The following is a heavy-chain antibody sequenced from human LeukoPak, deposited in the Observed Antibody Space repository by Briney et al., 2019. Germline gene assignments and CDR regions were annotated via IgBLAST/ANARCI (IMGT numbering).Heavy chain of an antibody. Sequence: GGSLRLSCAASAFTFSTYGMHWVRQAPGKGLEWVAFIRYDGSNKYYADSVKGRFTISRDNSRNTLCLQMNSLRAEDTAVYYCARDLSSSSWYTAVGWGQGTLVTVSS. V-gene: IGHV3-30*02. CDR3: ARDLSSSSWYTAVG. D-gene: IGHD6-13*01. CDR1: AFTFSTYG. CDR2: IRYDGSNK. J-gene: IGHJ4*02.